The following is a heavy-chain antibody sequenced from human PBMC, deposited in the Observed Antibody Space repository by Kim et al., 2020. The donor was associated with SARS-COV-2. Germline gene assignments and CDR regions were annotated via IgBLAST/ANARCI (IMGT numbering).Heavy chain of an antibody. J-gene: IGHJ4*02. Sequence: RGSLRLSCAASGFTFSAHALHWVRQAPGKGLEWVALIAYDGSHISYPDSVKGRFIISRDNTKSTLYLQMNSLRPEDTAVYYCLAEIGSRSFDHWGQGTLVTVPA. CDR2: IAYDGSHI. D-gene: IGHD3-10*01. CDR1: GFTFSAHA. CDR3: LAEIGSRSFDH. V-gene: IGHV3-30*04.